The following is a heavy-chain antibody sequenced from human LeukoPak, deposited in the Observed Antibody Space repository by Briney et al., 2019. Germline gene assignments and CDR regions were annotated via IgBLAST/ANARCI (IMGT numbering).Heavy chain of an antibody. CDR3: ARVAGWHWFDP. Sequence: GGALRLSCAASGFTFSSYDMTWVRQAPGRGLKWVSSIRPSGDNTYYGDSVKGRFTISRDNSKNTVYLQMNNMRVDDTAVYYCARVAGWHWFDPWGQGTLVTVSS. CDR2: IRPSGDNT. J-gene: IGHJ5*02. V-gene: IGHV3-23*01. D-gene: IGHD6-19*01. CDR1: GFTFSSYD.